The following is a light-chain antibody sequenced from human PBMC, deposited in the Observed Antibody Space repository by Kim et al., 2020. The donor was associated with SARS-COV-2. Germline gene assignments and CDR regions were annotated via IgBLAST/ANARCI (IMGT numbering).Light chain of an antibody. V-gene: IGKV2-30*02. Sequence: AEVTQSPLSLTVTLGQPASISCNFSQSLVHSSGYIYLSWFQQRPGRFPRRLIYQASKRDLGVPDRCSGSGSDTDFTLSISRVETEDTVLYFCMQSTHWPPYTFGEGTKLEI. CDR1: QSLVHSSGYIY. CDR2: QAS. J-gene: IGKJ2*01. CDR3: MQSTHWPPYT.